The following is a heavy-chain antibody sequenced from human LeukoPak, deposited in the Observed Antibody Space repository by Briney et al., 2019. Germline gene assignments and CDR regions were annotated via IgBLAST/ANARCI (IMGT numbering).Heavy chain of an antibody. CDR1: GFTFSNYW. Sequence: GGSLRLSCAASGFTFSNYWMHWVRQAPGKGLMWVSRINSDGINTSYADSVKGRFTISRDNAKNTLNLQMNSLRAEDTAVYYCARVLSYYDNSGYFYFDYWGQGTLVTVSS. V-gene: IGHV3-74*01. J-gene: IGHJ4*02. D-gene: IGHD3-22*01. CDR3: ARVLSYYDNSGYFYFDY. CDR2: INSDGINT.